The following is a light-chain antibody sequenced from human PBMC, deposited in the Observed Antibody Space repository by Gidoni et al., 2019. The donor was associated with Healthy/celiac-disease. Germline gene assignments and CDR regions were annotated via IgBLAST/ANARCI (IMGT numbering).Light chain of an antibody. Sequence: DIVMTQSPYSLAVSLGERATINCKSSQSVLYSSNNKNYLAWYQQKPGQPPKLLIYWASTRESGVPDRFRGSGSGTDFTLTISSLQAEDVAVYYGQQYYSTPRTFGQGTKVEIK. CDR2: WAS. J-gene: IGKJ1*01. V-gene: IGKV4-1*01. CDR3: QQYYSTPRT. CDR1: QSVLYSSNNKNY.